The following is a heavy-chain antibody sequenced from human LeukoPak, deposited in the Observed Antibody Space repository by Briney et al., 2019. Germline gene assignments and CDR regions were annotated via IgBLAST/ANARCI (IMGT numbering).Heavy chain of an antibody. CDR2: VHYSGST. Sequence: SETLSLTCTVSGVSVSSDNYYWSWIRQPPGRGLEWVGCVHYSGSTSYSPSVKSRVTISIDTSRNHFSLKLSSVTAADTAVYYCARNMVRGVTDSFDIWGQGTMVTVSS. V-gene: IGHV4-61*03. CDR1: GVSVSSDNYY. D-gene: IGHD3-10*01. J-gene: IGHJ3*02. CDR3: ARNMVRGVTDSFDI.